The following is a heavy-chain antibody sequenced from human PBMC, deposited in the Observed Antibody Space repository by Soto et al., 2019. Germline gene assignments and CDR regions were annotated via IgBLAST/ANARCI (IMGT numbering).Heavy chain of an antibody. D-gene: IGHD3-22*01. CDR2: ISYDGSNK. Sequence: QVQLVESGGGVVQPGRSLRLSCAASGFTFSNYAMHWVRQAPGKGLELVAIISYDGSNKYYAESVRGRFTVSRDNPKNTLLLQMSTLRPEDTAVYYCARDLSRGITMIALEIHYWGQGTLVTVSS. V-gene: IGHV3-30-3*01. CDR3: ARDLSRGITMIALEIHY. CDR1: GFTFSNYA. J-gene: IGHJ4*02.